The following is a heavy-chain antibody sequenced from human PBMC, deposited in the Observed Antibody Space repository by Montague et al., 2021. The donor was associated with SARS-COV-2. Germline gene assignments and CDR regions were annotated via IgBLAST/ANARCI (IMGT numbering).Heavy chain of an antibody. CDR2: ISSSGSTI. J-gene: IGHJ6*02. Sequence: SLRLSCAASGFTFSSYEMNWVRQAPGKGLEWVSYISSSGSTIYYADSVKGRFTISRDNAKNSLYLQMNSLRAEDTAVYYCARAKYNSSWYYDPYYYYGMDVWGQGTTVTVSS. CDR3: ARAKYNSSWYYDPYYYYGMDV. CDR1: GFTFSSYE. V-gene: IGHV3-48*03. D-gene: IGHD6-13*01.